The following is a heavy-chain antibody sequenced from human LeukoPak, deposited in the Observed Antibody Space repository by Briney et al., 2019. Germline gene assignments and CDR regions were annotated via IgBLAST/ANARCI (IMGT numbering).Heavy chain of an antibody. J-gene: IGHJ6*02. V-gene: IGHV3-7*03. Sequence: GGSLRLSCAASGFTFSSYWMNWARQAPGKGLEWVASINHNGNVNYYVDSVKGRFTISRDNAKNSLYLQMSDLRAEDTAVYFCARGCGLDVWGQGATVTVSS. CDR1: GFTFSSYW. CDR3: ARGCGLDV. CDR2: INHNGNVN. D-gene: IGHD2-8*01.